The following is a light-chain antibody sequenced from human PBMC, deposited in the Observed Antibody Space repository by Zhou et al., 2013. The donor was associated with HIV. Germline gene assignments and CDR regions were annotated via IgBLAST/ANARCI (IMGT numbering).Light chain of an antibody. CDR1: QSLVHTDGNTY. V-gene: IGKV2-30*02. Sequence: DVVMTQSPLSLPVTLGQPASIACRSSQSLVHTDGNTYLNWFQQRPGQPPRRLIYMVSQRDSGVPDRFSGSGSGTDFTLKISRVEADDVGVYYCMQPLQTPRTFGQGTKVEIK. CDR3: MQPLQTPRT. CDR2: MVS. J-gene: IGKJ1*01.